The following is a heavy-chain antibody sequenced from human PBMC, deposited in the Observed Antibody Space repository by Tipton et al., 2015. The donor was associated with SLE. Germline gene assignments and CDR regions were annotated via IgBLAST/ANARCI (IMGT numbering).Heavy chain of an antibody. V-gene: IGHV3-23*01. CDR1: GFTFSSYA. J-gene: IGHJ4*02. CDR3: TRGASGWDY. D-gene: IGHD6-25*01. Sequence: SLRLSCAASGFTFSSYAISWGRQAPGKGLEWVSAISGSGGSTYYADSVKGRFTISRDNSKNTLYLQMNSLRAEDTAVYYCTRGASGWDYWGQGTLVTVSS. CDR2: ISGSGGST.